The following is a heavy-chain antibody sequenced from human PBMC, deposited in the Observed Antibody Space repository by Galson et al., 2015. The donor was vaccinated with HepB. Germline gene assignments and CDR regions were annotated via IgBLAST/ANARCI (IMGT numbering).Heavy chain of an antibody. V-gene: IGHV3-33*08. Sequence: SLRLSCAASGFTFSSYGMHWVRQAPGKGLEWVAVIWYDGSNKYYADSVKGRFTISRDNSKNTLHLLMISLRAEDTAVYYCARSDFGSLDYWGQGALVTVSS. CDR2: IWYDGSNK. CDR3: ARSDFGSLDY. CDR1: GFTFSSYG. D-gene: IGHD3-10*01. J-gene: IGHJ4*02.